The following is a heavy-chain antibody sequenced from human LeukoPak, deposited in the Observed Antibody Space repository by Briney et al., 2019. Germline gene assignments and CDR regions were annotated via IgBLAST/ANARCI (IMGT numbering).Heavy chain of an antibody. Sequence: ASVKVSCKASGYTFTSYPIHWVRQAPGQGLEWMGIINPSGGSTNYAQKFQGRVTTTRDTSTSTVYMELTGLRSEDTAMYYCARLGYCSSTRCQWGQGTPVTVSS. CDR2: INPSGGST. D-gene: IGHD2-2*01. V-gene: IGHV1-46*01. CDR3: ARLGYCSSTRCQ. J-gene: IGHJ4*02. CDR1: GYTFTSYP.